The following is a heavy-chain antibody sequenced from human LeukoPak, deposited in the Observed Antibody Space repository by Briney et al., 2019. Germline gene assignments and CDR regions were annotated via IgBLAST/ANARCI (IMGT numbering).Heavy chain of an antibody. J-gene: IGHJ4*02. CDR2: MSAYNGNT. V-gene: IGHV1-18*01. CDR3: ERASSSLSSPSFDY. CDR1: GYTFTTDG. Sequence: ASVKVSLKVSGYTFTTDGISSGRQAPGQGLEWMGWMSAYNGNTKHAQKLQARVTMTTHASTSRAYMELRSLRSDDRAVYYCERASSSLSSPSFDYWGKGTVVTVSA. D-gene: IGHD6-13*01.